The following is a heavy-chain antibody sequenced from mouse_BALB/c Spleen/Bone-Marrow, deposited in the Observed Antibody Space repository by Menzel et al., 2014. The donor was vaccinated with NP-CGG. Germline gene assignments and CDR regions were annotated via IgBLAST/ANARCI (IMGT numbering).Heavy chain of an antibody. V-gene: IGHV7-3*02. D-gene: IGHD2-4*01. CDR3: AREIINDYHWYFDV. CDR1: GFTFTDYY. CDR2: FIKKANWYTT. J-gene: IGHJ1*01. Sequence: EVQLVESGGGLVQPGGSLRLSCATSGFTFTDYYMSWVRQPPGKALEWRGFFIKKANWYTTEYSASVKGRFTISRDNSQSILYLQMNTLRAEDSATYYCAREIINDYHWYFDVWGAGTTVTVSS.